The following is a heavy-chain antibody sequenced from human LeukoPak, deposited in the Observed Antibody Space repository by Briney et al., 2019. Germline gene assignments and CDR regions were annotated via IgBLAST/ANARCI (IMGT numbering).Heavy chain of an antibody. J-gene: IGHJ4*02. V-gene: IGHV3-15*01. Sequence: RAGGSLRLSCAASGFTFSNAWMSWVRQAPGKGLEWVGRIKSKTDGGTTDYAAPVKGRFTISRDDSKNTLYLQMNSLKTEDTAVYYCTTFKELWGNFDYWGQGTLVTVSS. CDR2: IKSKTDGGTT. CDR3: TTFKELWGNFDY. CDR1: GFTFSNAW. D-gene: IGHD5-18*01.